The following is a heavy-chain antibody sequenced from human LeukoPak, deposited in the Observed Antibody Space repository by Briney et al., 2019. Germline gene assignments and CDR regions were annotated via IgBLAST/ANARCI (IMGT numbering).Heavy chain of an antibody. D-gene: IGHD1-14*01. J-gene: IGHJ5*02. V-gene: IGHV4-39*07. CDR2: IYYSGST. Sequence: PSETLSLTCTVSGASVSGSAYYWGWIRQPPGKGLEWIGNIYYSGSTYYNESLESRVTISIDTSKNQFSLKLSSVTAADTAVYYCARENRPRLTPGGFPKQLRLPLNWFDPWGQGTLVTVSS. CDR3: ARENRPRLTPGGFPKQLRLPLNWFDP. CDR1: GASVSGSAYY.